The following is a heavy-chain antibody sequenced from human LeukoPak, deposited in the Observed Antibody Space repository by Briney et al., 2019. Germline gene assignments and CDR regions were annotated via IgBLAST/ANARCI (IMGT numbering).Heavy chain of an antibody. D-gene: IGHD5-18*01. CDR3: ASASRGYSYGSLDY. CDR1: GGSISSYY. Sequence: SETLSLTCTVSGGSISSYYWSWIRQPPGKGLEWIGYIYYSGSTNYNPSLKSRVTISVDTSKNQFSLKLSSVTAADTAVYYCASASRGYSYGSLDYWGQGTLVTVSS. J-gene: IGHJ4*02. V-gene: IGHV4-59*01. CDR2: IYYSGST.